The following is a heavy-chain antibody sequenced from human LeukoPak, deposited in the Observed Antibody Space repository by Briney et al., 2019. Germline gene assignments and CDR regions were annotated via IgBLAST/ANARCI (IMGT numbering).Heavy chain of an antibody. CDR2: ISSSGSTI. D-gene: IGHD3-9*01. CDR1: GFTFSDYY. V-gene: IGHV3-11*01. Sequence: KPGGSLRLSCAASGFTFSDYYMSWIRQAPGKGLEWVSYISSSGSTIYYADSVKGRFTISRDNAKNSLYLQMNSLRAEDTAVYYCAGDWLLSSIGSDYWGQGTLVTVSS. CDR3: AGDWLLSSIGSDY. J-gene: IGHJ4*02.